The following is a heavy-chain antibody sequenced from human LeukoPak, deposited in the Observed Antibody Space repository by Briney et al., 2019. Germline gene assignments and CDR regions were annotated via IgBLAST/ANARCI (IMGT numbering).Heavy chain of an antibody. CDR1: GYTFTAYY. CDR2: INPNSGGT. D-gene: IGHD5-12*01. Sequence: ASVKVSCKASGYTFTAYYMHWVRQAPGQGLEWMGWINPNSGGTNYAQKFQGRVTMTRDTSISTAYMELSRLRSDDTAVYYCARGIVATIGGNWFDPWGQGTLVTVSS. J-gene: IGHJ5*02. V-gene: IGHV1-2*02. CDR3: ARGIVATIGGNWFDP.